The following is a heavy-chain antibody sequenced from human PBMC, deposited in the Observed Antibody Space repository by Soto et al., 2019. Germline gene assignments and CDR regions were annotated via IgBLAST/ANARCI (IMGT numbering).Heavy chain of an antibody. V-gene: IGHV4-30-4*01. D-gene: IGHD2-8*01. J-gene: IGHJ5*02. CDR1: GGSISSGAYY. CDR2: IYSSGST. Sequence: QVQLQESGPGLVKPSQTLSLTCTVSGGSISSGAYYWSWIRQPPGKGLEWIGYIYSSGSTYYNPSLKSRVTISVDTSKNQFSLKLSSVTAADTAVYYCASSGYSTTGVCYTLFEPWGQGTLVTVSS. CDR3: ASSGYSTTGVCYTLFEP.